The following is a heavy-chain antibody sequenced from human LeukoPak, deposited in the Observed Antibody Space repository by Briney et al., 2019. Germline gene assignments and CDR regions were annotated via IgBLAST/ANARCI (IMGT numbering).Heavy chain of an antibody. CDR2: ISWNSGSI. CDR3: AKDILALGSSWRCFDY. V-gene: IGHV3-9*01. Sequence: GGSLRLSCAASGFTFDDYAMHWVRQAPGKGLEWVSGISWNSGSIGYADSVKGRFTISRDNAKNSLYLQMNSLRAEDTAVYYCAKDILALGSSWRCFDYWGQGTLVTVSS. D-gene: IGHD6-6*01. CDR1: GFTFDDYA. J-gene: IGHJ4*02.